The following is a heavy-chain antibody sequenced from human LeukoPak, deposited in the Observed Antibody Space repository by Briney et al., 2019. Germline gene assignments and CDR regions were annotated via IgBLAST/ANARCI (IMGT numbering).Heavy chain of an antibody. CDR2: ISSSSSYI. Sequence: GGSLRLSCAASGFTFSSYSMNWVRQAPGKGLEWVSSISSSSSYIYYADSVKGRFTISGDNAKNSLYLQMNSLRAEDTAVYYCARDLGQSSGYYPPRDWGQGTLVTVSS. V-gene: IGHV3-21*01. J-gene: IGHJ4*02. D-gene: IGHD3-22*01. CDR1: GFTFSSYS. CDR3: ARDLGQSSGYYPPRD.